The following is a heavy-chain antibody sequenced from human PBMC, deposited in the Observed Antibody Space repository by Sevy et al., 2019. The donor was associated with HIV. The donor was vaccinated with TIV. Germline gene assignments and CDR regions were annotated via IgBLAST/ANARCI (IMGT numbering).Heavy chain of an antibody. CDR3: AKVESGGSYYPGHAFDI. Sequence: GGSLRLSCAASGFTFDDYAMHWVRQAPGKGLEWVSGISWNSGSIGYADSVKGRFTISKDNAKNSLYLQMNSLRAEDTDLYYCAKVESGGSYYPGHAFDIWGKGTMVTVSS. J-gene: IGHJ3*02. D-gene: IGHD1-26*01. V-gene: IGHV3-9*01. CDR2: ISWNSGSI. CDR1: GFTFDDYA.